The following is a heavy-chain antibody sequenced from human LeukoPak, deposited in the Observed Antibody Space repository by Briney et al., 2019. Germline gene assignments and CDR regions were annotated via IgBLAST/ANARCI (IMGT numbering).Heavy chain of an antibody. CDR3: ARGRDGYNYYYYYMDV. J-gene: IGHJ6*03. CDR1: GFTFSNCG. Sequence: GGSLRLSCAASGFTFSNCGMHWVRQAPGKGLEWLAIMWYDGSIKYYADSAKGRFTISRDNSKNTVFLQMNSLRAEDTAVYYCARGRDGYNYYYYYMDVWGKGTTVTVSS. D-gene: IGHD5-24*01. V-gene: IGHV3-33*02. CDR2: MWYDGSIK.